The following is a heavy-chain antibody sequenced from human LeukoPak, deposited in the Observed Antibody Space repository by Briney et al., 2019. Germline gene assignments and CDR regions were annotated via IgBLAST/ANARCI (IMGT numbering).Heavy chain of an antibody. J-gene: IGHJ4*02. V-gene: IGHV4-59*08. Sequence: SETLSLTCAVYGGSFSGYYWSWIRQPPGKGLEWIGYIYYSGSTNYNPSLKSRVTISVDTSKNQFSLKLSSVTAADTAVYYCARGSRGFDYWGQGTLVTVSS. CDR1: GGSFSGYY. CDR3: ARGSRGFDY. CDR2: IYYSGST. D-gene: IGHD2-2*01.